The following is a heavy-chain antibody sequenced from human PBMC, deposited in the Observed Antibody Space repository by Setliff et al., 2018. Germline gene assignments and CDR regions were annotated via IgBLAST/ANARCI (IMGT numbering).Heavy chain of an antibody. CDR2: ISWDGGST. Sequence: PGESLRLSCAASGFTFDDYAMHWVRQAPGKGLEWVSLISWDGGSTYYADSVKGRFTISRDNSKNSLYLQMNSLRAEDTALYYCAKDSVAVAGTDFYYYYGMDVWGQGTTVTVSS. J-gene: IGHJ6*02. D-gene: IGHD6-19*01. CDR1: GFTFDDYA. V-gene: IGHV3-43D*04. CDR3: AKDSVAVAGTDFYYYYGMDV.